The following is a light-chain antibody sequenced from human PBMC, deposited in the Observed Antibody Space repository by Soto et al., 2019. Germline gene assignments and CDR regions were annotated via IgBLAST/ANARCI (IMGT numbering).Light chain of an antibody. V-gene: IGKV3-15*01. Sequence: ETVLTQSPATLSVSPGERVTLSCRASETVSTNLAWYQQRPGQAPRLLIYDVSTGATGIPARFSGRRSGTEFTLTISSLQSEDFGVYYCQQYGSSPPWTFGQGTKVEIK. J-gene: IGKJ1*01. CDR1: ETVSTN. CDR2: DVS. CDR3: QQYGSSPPWT.